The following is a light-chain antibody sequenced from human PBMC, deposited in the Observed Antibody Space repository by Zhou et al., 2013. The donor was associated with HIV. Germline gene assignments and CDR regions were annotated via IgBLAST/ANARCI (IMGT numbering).Light chain of an antibody. Sequence: DIQMTQSPSTLSASVGDRVTITCRASQSISTWVAWYQQKPGKAPKLLIYKASTLESGVPSRFSGSGSGTDFTLTISSLQPEDFATYYCQQSYSTPRTFGQGTKLEIK. V-gene: IGKV1-5*03. CDR2: KAS. CDR3: QQSYSTPRT. J-gene: IGKJ2*01. CDR1: QSISTW.